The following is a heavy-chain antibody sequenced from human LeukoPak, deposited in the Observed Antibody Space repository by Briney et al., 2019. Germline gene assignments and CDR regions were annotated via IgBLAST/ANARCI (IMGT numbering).Heavy chain of an antibody. CDR2: IYYSGST. J-gene: IGHJ6*04. V-gene: IGHV4-61*01. CDR1: GGSISSGSYY. CDR3: ASFRRTLSSSWPNKNYYYYGMDV. D-gene: IGHD6-13*01. Sequence: SETLSLTCTVSGGSISSGSYYWSWIRQPPGKGLEWIGYIYYSGSTNYNPSLKSRVTISVDTSKNQFSLKLSSVTAADTAVYYCASFRRTLSSSWPNKNYYYYGMDVWGKGTTVTVSS.